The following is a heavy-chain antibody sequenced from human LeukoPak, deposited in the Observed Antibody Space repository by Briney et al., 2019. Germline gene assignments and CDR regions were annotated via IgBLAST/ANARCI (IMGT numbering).Heavy chain of an antibody. V-gene: IGHV1-2*02. CDR1: GYTFTGYY. CDR3: ARDLLVGATDFDY. J-gene: IGHJ4*02. D-gene: IGHD1-26*01. Sequence: ASVKVSCKASGYTFTGYYMHWVRQAPGQGLEWMGWINPNGGGTNYAQKFQGRVTMTRDTSISTAYMELSRLRSDDTAVYYCARDLLVGATDFDYWGQGTLVTVSS. CDR2: INPNGGGT.